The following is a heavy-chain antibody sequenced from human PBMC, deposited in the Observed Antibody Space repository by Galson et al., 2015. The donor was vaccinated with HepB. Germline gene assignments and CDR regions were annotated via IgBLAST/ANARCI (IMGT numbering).Heavy chain of an antibody. J-gene: IGHJ6*02. CDR3: ARSSGYSYGYYYYYYGMDV. D-gene: IGHD5-18*01. V-gene: IGHV4-59*01. Sequence: ETLSLTCTVSGGSISSYYWSWIRQPPGKGLEWIGYIYYSGSTNYNPSLKSRVTISVDTSKNQFSLKLSSATAADTAVYYCARSSGYSYGYYYYYYGMDVWGQGTTVTVSS. CDR1: GGSISSYY. CDR2: IYYSGST.